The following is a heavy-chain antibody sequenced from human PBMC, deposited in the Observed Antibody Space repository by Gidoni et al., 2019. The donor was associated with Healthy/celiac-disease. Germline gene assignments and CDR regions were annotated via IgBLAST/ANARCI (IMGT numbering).Heavy chain of an antibody. V-gene: IGHV5-51*01. J-gene: IGHJ4*02. Sequence: VQLAQSGAEAKKPGESLRISCKGSGYSFTSYWTGWVRQMPGTGLEWRGIIYPGDSDTRYSPSFHGQVTISADKSISTAYLQWSSLKASDTAMYYCLATYSSSSGVDYWGQGTLVTVSS. D-gene: IGHD6-6*01. CDR1: GYSFTSYW. CDR3: LATYSSSSGVDY. CDR2: IYPGDSDT.